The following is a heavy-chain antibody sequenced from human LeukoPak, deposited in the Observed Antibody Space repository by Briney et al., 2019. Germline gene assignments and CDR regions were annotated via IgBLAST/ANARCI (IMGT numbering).Heavy chain of an antibody. J-gene: IGHJ3*02. V-gene: IGHV4-59*01. CDR1: SGSTSGYY. CDR3: ARVRLGVGDAFDI. CDR2: SYYSGST. D-gene: IGHD3-10*01. Sequence: SETLSLTCTVSSGSTSGYYWSWIRQPPGKGLEWIGYSYYSGSTSYSPSLKSRVTILVDTSKNQFSLKLTYVTPADTAVYYCARVRLGVGDAFDIWGQGTMVTVSS.